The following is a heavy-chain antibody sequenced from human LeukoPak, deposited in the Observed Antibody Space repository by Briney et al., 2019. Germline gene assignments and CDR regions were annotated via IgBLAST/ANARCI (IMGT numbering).Heavy chain of an antibody. CDR3: ARESIAARTFDY. CDR1: GYSFTDYY. J-gene: IGHJ4*02. CDR2: INPNSGGT. V-gene: IGHV1-2*02. D-gene: IGHD6-6*01. Sequence: ASVKVSCKASGYSFTDYYMHWVRQAPGQGLEWMGWINPNSGGTNYAQKFQGRVTMTRDTSISTAYMELSRLRSDDTAVYYCARESIAARTFDYWGQGTLVTVSS.